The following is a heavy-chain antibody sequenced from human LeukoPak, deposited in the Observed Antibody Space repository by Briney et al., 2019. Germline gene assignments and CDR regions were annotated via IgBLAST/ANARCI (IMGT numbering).Heavy chain of an antibody. D-gene: IGHD2-21*02. CDR1: GGTFSSYA. Sequence: GSSVKVSCKASGGTFSSYAISWVRQAPGQGLEWMGGIIPIFGTANYAQKFQGRVTITADESTSTAYMELSSLRSEDTAAYYCAYCGGDCYSDIWFDPWGQGTLVTVSS. CDR3: AYCGGDCYSDIWFDP. V-gene: IGHV1-69*01. J-gene: IGHJ5*02. CDR2: IIPIFGTA.